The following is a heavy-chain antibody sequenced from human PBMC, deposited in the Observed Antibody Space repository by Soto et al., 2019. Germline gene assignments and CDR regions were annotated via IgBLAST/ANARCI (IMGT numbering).Heavy chain of an antibody. CDR2: IYTSASI. V-gene: IGHV4-4*07. D-gene: IGHD6-19*01. J-gene: IGHJ6*02. Sequence: SETLSLTCSVSGADINTYSWTWIRQPAGKGLEWIGRIYTSASIIYNPSLKGRVTLSVDTSTNQVSLKLASATAADTAIYYCARDREAGYNFYYGMDVWGQGTTVTVSS. CDR1: GADINTYS. CDR3: ARDREAGYNFYYGMDV.